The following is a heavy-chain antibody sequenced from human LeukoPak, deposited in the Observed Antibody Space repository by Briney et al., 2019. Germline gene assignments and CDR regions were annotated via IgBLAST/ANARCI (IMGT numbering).Heavy chain of an antibody. V-gene: IGHV3-48*03. J-gene: IGHJ4*02. CDR1: GFTFSSYE. CDR3: ARARIQLFSY. D-gene: IGHD5-18*01. Sequence: PGGSLRLSCAASGFTFSSYEMNWVRQAPGKRLEWVSYISSSGSTIYYADSVKGRFTISRDNAKNPLYLQMNSLRAEDTAVYYCARARIQLFSYWGQGALVTVSS. CDR2: ISSSGSTI.